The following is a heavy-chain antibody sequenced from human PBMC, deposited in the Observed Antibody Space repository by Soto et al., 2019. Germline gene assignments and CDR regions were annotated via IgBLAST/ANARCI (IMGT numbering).Heavy chain of an antibody. V-gene: IGHV4-30-2*01. CDR3: ARAHYGDYGYGMDV. Sequence: QLQLQESGSGLVKPSQTLSLTCAVSGGSISSGGYSWSWIRQPPGKGLEWIGYIYHSGSTYYNPSLKSRVTIAVDRSKNQFALKLSSVTAADTAVYYCARAHYGDYGYGMDVWGQGATVTVSS. CDR2: IYHSGST. CDR1: GGSISSGGYS. J-gene: IGHJ6*02. D-gene: IGHD4-17*01.